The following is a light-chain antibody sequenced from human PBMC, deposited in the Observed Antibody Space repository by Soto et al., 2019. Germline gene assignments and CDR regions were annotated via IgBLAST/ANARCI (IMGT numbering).Light chain of an antibody. CDR3: QSTDSFSGTYV. Sequence: SYELTQPPSVSVSPGQTARITCSGDALPKQFAFWYQQKAGQAPVLVIYKDTERPSGIPERFSGSSSGTTVTLTISGVQAEDEADYFCQSTDSFSGTYVFGAGTQLTVL. CDR2: KDT. J-gene: IGLJ7*01. CDR1: ALPKQF. V-gene: IGLV3-25*03.